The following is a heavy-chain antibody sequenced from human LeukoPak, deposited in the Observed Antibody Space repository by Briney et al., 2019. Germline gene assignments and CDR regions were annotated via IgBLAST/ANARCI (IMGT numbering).Heavy chain of an antibody. J-gene: IGHJ4*02. V-gene: IGHV3-30*02. Sequence: GGSLRLSCAASGFTFSSYGMHWVRPAPGKGLEWVAFIRYDGSNKYYADSVKGRFTISRDNSKNTLYLQMNSLRAEDTAVYYCAKDLVSVAPPSYFDYWGQGTLVTVSS. CDR2: IRYDGSNK. D-gene: IGHD4-23*01. CDR1: GFTFSSYG. CDR3: AKDLVSVAPPSYFDY.